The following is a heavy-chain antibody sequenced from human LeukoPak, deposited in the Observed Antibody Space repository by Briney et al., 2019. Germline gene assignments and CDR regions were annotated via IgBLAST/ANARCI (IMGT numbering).Heavy chain of an antibody. CDR1: GYTFTSYD. J-gene: IGHJ4*02. V-gene: IGHV1-8*01. CDR2: MNPNSGNT. Sequence: GASVKVSCKASGYTFTSYDINWVRQATGQGLEWMGWMNPNSGNTGYAQKFQGRVTMTRNTSISTAYMELSSLRSEDTAVYYCARVGYLRTGSRAGPGYWGQGTLVTVSS. D-gene: IGHD1-14*01. CDR3: ARVGYLRTGSRAGPGY.